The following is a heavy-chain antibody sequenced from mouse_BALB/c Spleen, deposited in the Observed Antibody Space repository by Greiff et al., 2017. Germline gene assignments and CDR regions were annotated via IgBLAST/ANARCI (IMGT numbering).Heavy chain of an antibody. CDR1: GFTFSSYG. CDR2: ISSGGSYT. CDR3: ARQEGNDYFDY. V-gene: IGHV5-6*02. J-gene: IGHJ2*01. Sequence: EVMLVESGGDLVKPGGSLKLSCAASGFTFSSYGMSWVRQTPDKRLEWVATISSGGSYTYYPDSVKGRFTISRDNAKNTLYLQMSSLKSEDTAMYYCARQEGNDYFDYWGQGTTLTVSS. D-gene: IGHD2-1*01.